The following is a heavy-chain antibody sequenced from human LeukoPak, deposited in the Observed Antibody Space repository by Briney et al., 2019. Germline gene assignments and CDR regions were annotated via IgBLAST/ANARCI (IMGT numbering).Heavy chain of an antibody. V-gene: IGHV3-23*01. Sequence: GGSLRLSCAASGFTFSSYAMSWVRQAPGKGLEWVSAISGSGGSTYYADSVKGRFTISRDNSKNTLYLQMNSLRAEDTAVYYCAKDSGSSSSWYVLGSWYSEIGYYFDYWGQGTLVTVSS. J-gene: IGHJ4*02. CDR2: ISGSGGST. D-gene: IGHD6-13*01. CDR3: AKDSGSSSSWYVLGSWYSEIGYYFDY. CDR1: GFTFSSYA.